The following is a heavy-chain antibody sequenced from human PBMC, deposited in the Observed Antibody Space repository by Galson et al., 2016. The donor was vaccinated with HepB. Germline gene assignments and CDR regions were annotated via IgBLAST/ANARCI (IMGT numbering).Heavy chain of an antibody. V-gene: IGHV4-59*01. D-gene: IGHD1-26*01. CDR2: IYDSGST. J-gene: IGHJ6*02. CDR3: ARDDRWEKGTGLDV. Sequence: ETLSLTCTVSGVSISHFYWTWIRQPPGKGLEWIGFIYDSGSTNYSPSLKSRVTISVDTSTNEFSLKLSPVTAADTAVYFCARDDRWEKGTGLDVWGQGIPVTVSS. CDR1: GVSISHFY.